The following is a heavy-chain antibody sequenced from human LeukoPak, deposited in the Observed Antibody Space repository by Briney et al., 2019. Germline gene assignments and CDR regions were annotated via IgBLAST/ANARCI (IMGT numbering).Heavy chain of an antibody. J-gene: IGHJ4*02. D-gene: IGHD3-22*01. CDR1: EFNFSNYG. CDR3: ARYYDSSGYYYYFDY. V-gene: IGHV3-30*02. CDR2: IRYDGSKK. Sequence: GGSLRLSCAASEFNFSNYGMHWVRQAPGKGLEWVAFIRYDGSKKYYADSVKGRFTISRDNAKNSLYLQTNSLRAEDTAVYYCARYYDSSGYYYYFDYWGQGTLVTVSS.